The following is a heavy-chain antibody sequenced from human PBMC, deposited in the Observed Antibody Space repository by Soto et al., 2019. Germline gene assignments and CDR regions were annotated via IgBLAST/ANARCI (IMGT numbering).Heavy chain of an antibody. CDR1: GGSFSGYY. CDR3: ASLSLRFYGY. CDR2: INHSGST. Sequence: LSLTCAVYGGSFSGYYWSWIRQPPGKGLEWIGEINHSGSTNYNPSLKSRVTISVDTSKNQFSLKLSSVTAADTAVYYCASLSLRFYGYWGQGTLVT. D-gene: IGHD3-3*01. J-gene: IGHJ4*02. V-gene: IGHV4-34*01.